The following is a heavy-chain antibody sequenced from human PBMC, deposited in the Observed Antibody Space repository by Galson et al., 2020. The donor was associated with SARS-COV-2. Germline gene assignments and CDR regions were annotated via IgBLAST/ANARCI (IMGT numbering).Heavy chain of an antibody. J-gene: IGHJ6*02. V-gene: IGHV3-11*06. D-gene: IGHD5-12*01. CDR3: ARDLVDYYYGMDV. CDR1: GFTFSDYY. CDR2: ISSSSSYT. Sequence: GGSLRLSCAASGFTFSDYYMSWLRQAPGKGLEWVSYISSSSSYTNYADSVKGRFTISRDNAKNSLYLQMNSLRAEDTAVYYCARDLVDYYYGMDVWGQGTTVTVSS.